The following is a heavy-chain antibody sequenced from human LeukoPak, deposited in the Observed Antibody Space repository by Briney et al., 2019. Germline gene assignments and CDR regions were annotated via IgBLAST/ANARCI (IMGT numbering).Heavy chain of an antibody. CDR1: GFTFSSYA. CDR2: ISGSGGST. CDR3: AKNMVRGVIIIGYFQH. Sequence: AGGSLRLSCAASGFTFSSYAMSWVRQAPGKGLEWVSAISGSGGSTYYADSVKGRFTISRDNSKNTLYLQMNSLRAEDTAVYYCAKNMVRGVIIIGYFQHWGQGTLVTVSS. J-gene: IGHJ1*01. V-gene: IGHV3-23*01. D-gene: IGHD3-10*01.